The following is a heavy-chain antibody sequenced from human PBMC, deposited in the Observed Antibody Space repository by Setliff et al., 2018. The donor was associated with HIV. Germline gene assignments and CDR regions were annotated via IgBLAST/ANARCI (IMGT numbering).Heavy chain of an antibody. CDR1: GFTFSTYS. Sequence: PGESLKISCAASGFTFSTYSMNWVRQAPGKGLEWVSYISGTSGTMYYADSVKGRFTISRDNAKNSLFLQMNSLTAEDTAVYYCARDPRASYLSYYYYHYLDVWGKGTKVTVSS. J-gene: IGHJ6*03. D-gene: IGHD3-16*02. CDR2: ISGTSGTM. V-gene: IGHV3-48*01. CDR3: ARDPRASYLSYYYYHYLDV.